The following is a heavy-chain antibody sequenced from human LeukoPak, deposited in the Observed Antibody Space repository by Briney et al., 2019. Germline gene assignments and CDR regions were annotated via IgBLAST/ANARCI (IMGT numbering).Heavy chain of an antibody. CDR2: ISYDGSNK. CDR3: ARSGGSYYDAFDI. V-gene: IGHV3-30-3*01. Sequence: GGSLRLSCAASGFTFSSYAMHWVRQAPGKGLEWVAVISYDGSNKYYADSVKGRFSISRDNSKNTLYPQMNSLRAEDTAVYYCARSGGSYYDAFDIWGQGTMVTVSS. D-gene: IGHD1-26*01. J-gene: IGHJ3*02. CDR1: GFTFSSYA.